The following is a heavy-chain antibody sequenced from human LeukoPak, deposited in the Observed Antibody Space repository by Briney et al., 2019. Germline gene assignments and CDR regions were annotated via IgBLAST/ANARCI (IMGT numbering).Heavy chain of an antibody. CDR3: ARDLWMGSSGTV. J-gene: IGHJ4*02. D-gene: IGHD3-10*01. CDR2: ISYDGSNK. V-gene: IGHV3-30-3*01. Sequence: GGSLRLSCAASGFTFSSYAMHWVSQAPGKGLEWVAVISYDGSNKYYADSVKGRFTISRDNSKNTLYLQMNSLRAEDTAVYYCARDLWMGSSGTVWGQGTLVTVSS. CDR1: GFTFSSYA.